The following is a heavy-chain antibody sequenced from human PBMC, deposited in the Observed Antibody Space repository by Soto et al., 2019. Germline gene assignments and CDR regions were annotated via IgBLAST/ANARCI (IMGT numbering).Heavy chain of an antibody. J-gene: IGHJ5*02. D-gene: IGHD2-2*01. Sequence: PGGSLILSCGASGFTFSSYSMNWVRQAPGKGLEWVSYITSKSSTIKYADSVQGRFTVSRDNAKNSLYLQLNSLRDDDTAVYFCAKEKEAWSETSCYLSPFDAWGQGTLVTVAS. CDR2: ITSKSSTI. CDR3: AKEKEAWSETSCYLSPFDA. V-gene: IGHV3-48*02. CDR1: GFTFSSYS.